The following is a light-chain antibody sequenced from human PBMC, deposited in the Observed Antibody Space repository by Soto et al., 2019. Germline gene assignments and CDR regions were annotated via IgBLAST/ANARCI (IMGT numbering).Light chain of an antibody. V-gene: IGLV8-61*01. CDR2: NTD. Sequence: QAVVTQEPSFSVSPGGTVTLSCGLSSGSVSTSFYPSWYQQTPGQPPRTLIYNTDTRSSGVPDRFSGSILGNKAALTITGAQAEDESDYYCVLYLGSGLEDVVFGGGTKLTVL. CDR1: SGSVSTSFY. J-gene: IGLJ2*01. CDR3: VLYLGSGLEDVV.